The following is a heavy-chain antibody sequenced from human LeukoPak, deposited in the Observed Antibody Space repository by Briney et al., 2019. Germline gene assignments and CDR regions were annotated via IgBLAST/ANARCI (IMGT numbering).Heavy chain of an antibody. CDR3: AREDDWNFEDY. J-gene: IGHJ4*02. CDR2: IKQDGSEK. Sequence: GGSLRLSCAASGFTFSNYWMSWVRQAPGKGLEWVANIKQDGSEKYYVNSVKGRFTISRDNAKNSLYLQMNSLRAEDTAIYFCAREDDWNFEDYWGQGTLVTVSS. D-gene: IGHD1-1*01. V-gene: IGHV3-7*01. CDR1: GFTFSNYW.